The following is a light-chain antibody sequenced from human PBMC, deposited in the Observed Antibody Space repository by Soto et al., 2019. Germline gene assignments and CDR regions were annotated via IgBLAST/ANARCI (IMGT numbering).Light chain of an antibody. CDR3: QQYNKWPPA. CDR2: DAF. J-gene: IGKJ1*01. CDR1: QSVSSN. V-gene: IGKV3D-15*01. Sequence: EIVVTQSPAALSVSPGERATLSCRASQSVSSNLAWYQQKRGQAPRLLIFDAFTRATGIPARFSGSGSETEFTLTISSLQSEDFDVYYCQQYNKWPPALGQGTKVDIK.